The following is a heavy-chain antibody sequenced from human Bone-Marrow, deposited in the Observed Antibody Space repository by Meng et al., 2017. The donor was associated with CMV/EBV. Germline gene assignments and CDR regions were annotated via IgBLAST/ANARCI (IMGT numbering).Heavy chain of an antibody. J-gene: IGHJ4*02. CDR3: ARGWGGDQEAIDY. D-gene: IGHD4-17*01. V-gene: IGHV1-69*01. Sequence: KAAGGTFSSDANSWVRQVPGQGLEWMGVIIPIFGTRNYAQKFQGRVTITADESTSTAYMELSSLRSEDTAVYYCARGWGGDQEAIDYWGQGTLVTVSS. CDR2: IIPIFGTR. CDR1: GGTFSSDA.